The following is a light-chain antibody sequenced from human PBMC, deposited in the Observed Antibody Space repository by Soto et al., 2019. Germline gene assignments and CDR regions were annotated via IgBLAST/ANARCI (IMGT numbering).Light chain of an antibody. J-gene: IGKJ4*01. Sequence: DIQMTQSPSSLSASLGDRVTITCRASQSISNFLNWVQHKPGNAPKVLISAASTLQSGVPPRFSVSESGTDFTLTISTLQPEDAVRYCCQPYYNSGLSFGGGTKVEIK. CDR1: QSISNF. CDR3: QPYYNSGLS. V-gene: IGKV1-39*01. CDR2: AAS.